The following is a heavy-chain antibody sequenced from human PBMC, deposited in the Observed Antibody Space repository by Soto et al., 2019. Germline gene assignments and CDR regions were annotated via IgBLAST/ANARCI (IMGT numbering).Heavy chain of an antibody. J-gene: IGHJ4*02. CDR2: IYYSGNT. Sequence: SETLSLTCTVSGGSFSSSNYYWGWIRQPPGKGLEWIGTIYYSGNTFYNPSLRSRVSMSIDTSKDQFSLKLKSVTAADTALYFCARQRTSVVTQAYFDVWGSGSLVTV. CDR1: GGSFSSSNYY. D-gene: IGHD2-21*02. CDR3: ARQRTSVVTQAYFDV. V-gene: IGHV4-39*01.